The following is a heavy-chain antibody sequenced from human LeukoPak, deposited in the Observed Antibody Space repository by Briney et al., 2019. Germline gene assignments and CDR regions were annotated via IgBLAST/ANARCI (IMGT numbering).Heavy chain of an antibody. CDR1: GFTFSSYG. CDR3: ARFVESAAAGLVDY. V-gene: IGHV3-33*01. CDR2: IWYDGSNK. J-gene: IGHJ4*02. D-gene: IGHD6-13*01. Sequence: GGSLRLSCAASGFTFSSYGMHWVRQAPGKGLEWVAVIWYDGSNKYYADSVKGRFTISRDNSKNTLYLQMNSLRAEDTAVYYCARFVESAAAGLVDYWGQGTLVTVS.